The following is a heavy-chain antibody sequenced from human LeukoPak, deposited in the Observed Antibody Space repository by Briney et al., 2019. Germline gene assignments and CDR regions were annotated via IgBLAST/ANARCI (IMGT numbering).Heavy chain of an antibody. D-gene: IGHD2-21*02. CDR2: INQDGSET. CDR3: TRAHVTGVDAFDI. CDR1: GFTFSNYW. Sequence: GGSLGLSCAVSGFTFSNYWMTWVRQAPGKGLDWVANINQDGSETYYVDSVKGRFSISRDNAKNSLYLQMTSLRVEDMAVYYCTRAHVTGVDAFDIWGQGTMVIVSS. V-gene: IGHV3-7*01. J-gene: IGHJ3*02.